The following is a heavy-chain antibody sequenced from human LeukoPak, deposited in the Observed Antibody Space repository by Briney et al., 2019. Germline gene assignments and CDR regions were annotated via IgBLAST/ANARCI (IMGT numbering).Heavy chain of an antibody. V-gene: IGHV3-48*02. CDR2: IGSSGSPT. CDR1: GFAFSSYN. Sequence: PGGSLRLSCAASGFAFSSYNMNWVRQAPGKAPEWISYIGSSGSPTHYADSVGGRFTISRDNAKNSLYLQMNSLRDEDTAVYFCARRPYSDTSGRLSDVWGQGTTVTVSS. CDR3: ARRPYSDTSGRLSDV. D-gene: IGHD3-22*01. J-gene: IGHJ6*02.